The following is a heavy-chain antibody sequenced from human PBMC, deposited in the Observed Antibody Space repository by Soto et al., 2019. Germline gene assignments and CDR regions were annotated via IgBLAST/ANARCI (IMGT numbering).Heavy chain of an antibody. CDR1: GGSISSSSYY. Sequence: SETLSLTCTVSGGSISSSSYYWGWIRQPPGKGLEWIGSIYYSGSTYYNPSLKSRVTISVDTSKNQFSLKLSSVTAADTAVYYCARLFIVFPRSTSLTPPDYWGQGTLVTVSS. D-gene: IGHD2-2*01. V-gene: IGHV4-39*01. J-gene: IGHJ4*02. CDR2: IYYSGST. CDR3: ARLFIVFPRSTSLTPPDY.